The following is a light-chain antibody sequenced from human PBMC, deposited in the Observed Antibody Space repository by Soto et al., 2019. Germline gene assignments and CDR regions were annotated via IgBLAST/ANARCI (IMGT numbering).Light chain of an antibody. CDR1: QSLLHGNGYDY. CDR2: LGS. CDR3: MQALQTPRT. J-gene: IGKJ1*01. V-gene: IGKV2-28*01. Sequence: DIVMTQSPLSLHVTPGEPASISCRSSQSLLHGNGYDYLDWYLQKPGQSPQLLIYLGSNRASGVPDRFSGSGSGTDFTLKISRVEAEDVRVYYCMQALQTPRTFGQGTKVEIK.